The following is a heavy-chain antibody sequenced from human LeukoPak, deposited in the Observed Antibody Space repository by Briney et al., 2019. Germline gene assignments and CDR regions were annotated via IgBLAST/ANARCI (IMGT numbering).Heavy chain of an antibody. CDR1: GFTFSSYA. CDR2: ISDDGSNK. D-gene: IGHD2-8*01. Sequence: GGPLRLSCAASGFTFSSYAMHWVRQAPGKGLEWVAVISDDGSNKYYADSVKGRFTISRDNSKNALYLQMNSLRAEDTAVYYCARDLGADPTLLYGGWFDPWGQGTLVTVSP. CDR3: ARDLGADPTLLYGGWFDP. J-gene: IGHJ5*02. V-gene: IGHV3-30*04.